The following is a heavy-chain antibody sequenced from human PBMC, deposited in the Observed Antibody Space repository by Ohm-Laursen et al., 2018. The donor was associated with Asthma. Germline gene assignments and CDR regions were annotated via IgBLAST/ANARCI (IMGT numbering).Heavy chain of an antibody. CDR3: AKDRVYGDGLLAYDY. V-gene: IGHV3-9*01. D-gene: IGHD2-8*01. Sequence: SLRLSCAASGYTFSRYSIHWVRQAPGKGLEWVSGISWNSGSIGYADSVKGRFTISRDNAKNSLYLQMNSLRAEDTAVYYCAKDRVYGDGLLAYDYWGQGTLVTVSP. CDR2: ISWNSGSI. J-gene: IGHJ4*02. CDR1: GYTFSRYS.